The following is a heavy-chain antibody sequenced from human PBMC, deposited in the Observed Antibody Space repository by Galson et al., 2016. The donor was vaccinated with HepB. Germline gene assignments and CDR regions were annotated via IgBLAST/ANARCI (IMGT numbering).Heavy chain of an antibody. D-gene: IGHD2/OR15-2a*01. V-gene: IGHV3-21*01. CDR2: ISSNSSSI. Sequence: SLRLSCAASGFTSWVRQAPGKGLEWVSSISSNSSSIYDADSVKGRFTISRDNAKNSLYLQMNSLRAEDTAMYYCARALGRWSHTFFYNYYGMDVWGQGTTVTVSS. CDR1: GFTS. CDR3: ARALGRWSHTFFYNYYGMDV. J-gene: IGHJ6*02.